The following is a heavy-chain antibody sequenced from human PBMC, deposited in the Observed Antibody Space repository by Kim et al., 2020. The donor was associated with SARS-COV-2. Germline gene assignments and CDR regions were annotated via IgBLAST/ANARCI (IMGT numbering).Heavy chain of an antibody. CDR3: ARDQGYFLDY. CDR2: ISYDGSNK. J-gene: IGHJ4*02. D-gene: IGHD5-18*01. V-gene: IGHV3-30*04. Sequence: GGSLRLSCAASGFTFSSYAMHWVRQAPGKGLEWVAVISYDGSNKYYADSVKGRFTISRDNSKNTLYLQMNSLRAEDTAVYYCARDQGYFLDYWGQGTLVTVSS. CDR1: GFTFSSYA.